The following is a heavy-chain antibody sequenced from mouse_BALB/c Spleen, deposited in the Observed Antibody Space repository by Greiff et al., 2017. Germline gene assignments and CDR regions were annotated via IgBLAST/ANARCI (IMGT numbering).Heavy chain of an antibody. CDR1: GYSITSDYA. V-gene: IGHV3-2*02. J-gene: IGHJ3*01. CDR2: ISYSGST. D-gene: IGHD1-1*01. CDR3: ARSIYYYGPFAY. Sequence: EVKLMESGPGLVKPSQSLSLTCTVTGYSITSDYAWNWIRQFPGNKLEWMGYISYSGSTSYNPSLKSRISITRDTSKNQFFLQLNSVTTEDTATYYCARSIYYYGPFAYWGQGTLVTVSA.